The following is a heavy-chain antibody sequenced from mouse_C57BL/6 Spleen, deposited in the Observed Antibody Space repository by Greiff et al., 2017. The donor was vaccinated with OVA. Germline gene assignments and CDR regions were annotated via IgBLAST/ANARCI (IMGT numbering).Heavy chain of an antibody. CDR2: INPNNGGT. V-gene: IGHV1-26*01. J-gene: IGHJ3*01. CDR3: ARERDYGSSYWFAY. Sequence: VQLQQSGPELVKPGASVKISCKASGYTFTDYYMNWVKQSHGKSLEWIGDINPNNGGTSYNQKFKGKATLTVDKSSSTAYMELRSLTSEDSAVYYCARERDYGSSYWFAYWGQGTLVTVSA. D-gene: IGHD1-1*01. CDR1: GYTFTDYY.